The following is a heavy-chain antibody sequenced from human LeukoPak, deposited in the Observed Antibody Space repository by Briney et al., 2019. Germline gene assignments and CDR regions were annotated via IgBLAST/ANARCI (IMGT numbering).Heavy chain of an antibody. Sequence: GGSLRLSCEAPGFTFSDYWMSWVRQAPGKGLEWVANINHDGRETYYVDSVKGRFTISRDNAKNSPFLQMNSLRVEDTAVYYCARAGGPGTVDYWGQGTLLTVSS. CDR2: INHDGRET. J-gene: IGHJ4*02. CDR1: GFTFSDYW. D-gene: IGHD1-26*01. CDR3: ARAGGPGTVDY. V-gene: IGHV3-7*03.